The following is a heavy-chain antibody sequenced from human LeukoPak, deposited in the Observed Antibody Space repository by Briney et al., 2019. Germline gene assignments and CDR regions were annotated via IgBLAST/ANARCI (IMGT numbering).Heavy chain of an antibody. CDR2: ISSSSNNI. V-gene: IGHV3-11*01. CDR1: GFTFSDYY. CDR3: ARAAGWFDP. Sequence: GGSLRLSCAASGFTFSDYYMTWIRQAPGKGLEWVSYISSSSNNIHYANSVRGRFTVSRDNAKNSVYLQMNSLRAEDTAIYYCARAAGWFDPWGQGTLVTVSS. J-gene: IGHJ5*02.